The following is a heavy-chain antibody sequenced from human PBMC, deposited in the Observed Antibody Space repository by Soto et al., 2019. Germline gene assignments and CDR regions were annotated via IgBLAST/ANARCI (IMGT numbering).Heavy chain of an antibody. D-gene: IGHD6-6*01. CDR1: GFTFSSYS. Sequence: GGSLRLSCAASGFTFSSYSMNWVRQAPGKGLEWVSSISSSSSYIYYADSVKGRFTISRDNANNSLYLQMNSLRAEDTAVYYCARVASIAARPEPWFDPWGQGTLVTVSS. V-gene: IGHV3-21*01. CDR2: ISSSSSYI. CDR3: ARVASIAARPEPWFDP. J-gene: IGHJ5*02.